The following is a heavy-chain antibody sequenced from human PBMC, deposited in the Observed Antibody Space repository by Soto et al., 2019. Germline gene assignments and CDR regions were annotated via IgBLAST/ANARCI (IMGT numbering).Heavy chain of an antibody. CDR1: GYTSADFG. CDR3: VRDQKSFRVNGNWFDS. CDR2: VSGNNGAS. V-gene: IGHV1-18*04. J-gene: IGHJ5*01. D-gene: IGHD2-8*01. Sequence: QVQLMQSGTEVKKPGASVTVSCKASGYTSADFGISWVRQAPGQGLEWMGWVSGNNGASNPAPKVQGRITMTLDTSTGVSYMALRSLRSDDTAIYYCVRDQKSFRVNGNWFDSCGQGTLVSVSS.